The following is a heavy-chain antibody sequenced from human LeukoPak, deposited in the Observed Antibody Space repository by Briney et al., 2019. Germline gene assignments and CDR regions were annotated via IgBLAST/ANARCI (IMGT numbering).Heavy chain of an antibody. J-gene: IGHJ4*02. Sequence: ASVKVSCKASGYTFNNNYLHWVRQAPGQGLEWMGMIYPRYGSTSYAQNFQGRVTVTRDTSTTTVHMELRGLRSEDTAVYYCARDQEGFDYWGQGTVVTVSS. CDR1: GYTFNNNY. V-gene: IGHV1-46*02. CDR3: ARDQEGFDY. CDR2: IYPRYGST.